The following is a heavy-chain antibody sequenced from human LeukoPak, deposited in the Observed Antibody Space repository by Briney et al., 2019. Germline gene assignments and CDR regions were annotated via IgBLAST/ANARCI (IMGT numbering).Heavy chain of an antibody. CDR3: ARSGVPWKIGFDY. D-gene: IGHD7-27*01. V-gene: IGHV1-69*04. CDR1: GGTFSSYA. Sequence: SVKVSCKASGGTFSSYAISWVRQAPGQGLEWMGRIIPILGIANYAQKFQGRVTITADKSTSTAYMELSSMRSEDTAVYYCARSGVPWKIGFDYWGQGTLVTVSS. CDR2: IIPILGIA. J-gene: IGHJ4*02.